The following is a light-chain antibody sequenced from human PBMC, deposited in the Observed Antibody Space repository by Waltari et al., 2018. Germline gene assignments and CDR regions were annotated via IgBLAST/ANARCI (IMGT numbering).Light chain of an antibody. V-gene: IGLV3-21*02. J-gene: IGLJ2*01. CDR3: QVWDNYADLVI. CDR1: NIGRKS. CDR2: DDD. Sequence: SSVLPQPPSVSVAPGQTATITCGGHNIGRKSVHWYQQKPGQAPGLVVYDDDVRPPGIPERISGSNSANTASLTINRVEVGDEAAYFCQVWDNYADLVIFGGGTKLTVL.